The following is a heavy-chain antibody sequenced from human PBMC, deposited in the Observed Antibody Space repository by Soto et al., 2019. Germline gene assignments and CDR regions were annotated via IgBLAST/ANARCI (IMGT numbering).Heavy chain of an antibody. Sequence: ASLKVSCKASGYTFTSYYMHWVRQAPGQGLEWMGIINPSGGSTSYAQKFQGRVTMTRDTSTSTVYMELSSLRSEDTAVYYCARWGVRCTNGVCYYYFDYWGQGTLVTVSS. CDR1: GYTFTSYY. CDR2: INPSGGST. J-gene: IGHJ4*02. CDR3: ARWGVRCTNGVCYYYFDY. V-gene: IGHV1-46*01. D-gene: IGHD2-8*01.